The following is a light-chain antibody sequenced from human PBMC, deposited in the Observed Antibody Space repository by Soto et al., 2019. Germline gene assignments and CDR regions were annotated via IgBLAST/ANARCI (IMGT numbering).Light chain of an antibody. CDR3: QQYGSSPRT. V-gene: IGKV3-20*01. J-gene: IGKJ1*01. Sequence: IVLTQYPGTLSLSPGERSTLSCLASQSVSSSYLAWYQQKPGQAPRLLIYGASSRATGIPDRVSGSGSGTDFTLTISRLEPEDFAVYYCQQYGSSPRTVGPGTKVDI. CDR1: QSVSSSY. CDR2: GAS.